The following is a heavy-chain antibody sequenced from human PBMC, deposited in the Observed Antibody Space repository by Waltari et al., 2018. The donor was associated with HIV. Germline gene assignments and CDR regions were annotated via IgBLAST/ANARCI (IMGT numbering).Heavy chain of an antibody. D-gene: IGHD2-2*01. CDR3: VRGSVEFDW. Sequence: QVHLQQWGAGLVEPSETLALTCAVYGSPFRGPYWNWIRQSPGGGLEWIGEINDDRRTKYNPSLKSRVSMSVDTSKKQISLNLNSVTAADTAVYYCVRGSVEFDWWGRGTLVTVSS. V-gene: IGHV4-34*02. CDR2: INDDRRT. J-gene: IGHJ4*02. CDR1: GSPFRGPY.